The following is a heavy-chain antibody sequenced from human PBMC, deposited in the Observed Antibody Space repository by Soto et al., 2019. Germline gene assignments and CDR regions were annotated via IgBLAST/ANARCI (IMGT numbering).Heavy chain of an antibody. J-gene: IGHJ4*02. CDR2: IKEDGSDK. CDR3: GRSRQMGDDIAAHD. V-gene: IGHV3-7*01. D-gene: IGHD6-6*01. CDR1: GFIFNFYW. Sequence: GGSLRLSCAASGFIFNFYWMTWVRQAPGKGLEWVANIKEDGSDKYYVDSVKGRFTISRDNAKNSLYLQMNSLRLEDTAVYYCGRSRQMGDDIAAHDWGQGTQVTVSS.